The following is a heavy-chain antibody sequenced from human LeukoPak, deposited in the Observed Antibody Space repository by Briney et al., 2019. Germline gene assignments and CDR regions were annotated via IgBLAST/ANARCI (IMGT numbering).Heavy chain of an antibody. D-gene: IGHD6-19*01. V-gene: IGHV3-30*03. J-gene: IGHJ4*02. CDR3: AASGIAVAGTHY. Sequence: GGSLRLSCAASGFTFSTYGMHWIRQAPGKGLEWVAIISYDGSNKYNADSVKGRFTISRDNSKNTLYLQMNSLRAEDTAVYYCAASGIAVAGTHYWGQGTLVTVSS. CDR1: GFTFSTYG. CDR2: ISYDGSNK.